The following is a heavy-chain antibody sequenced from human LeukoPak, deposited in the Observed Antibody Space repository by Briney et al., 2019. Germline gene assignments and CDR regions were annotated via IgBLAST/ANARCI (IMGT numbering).Heavy chain of an antibody. CDR2: IYSDGTS. D-gene: IGHD2-2*01. J-gene: IGHJ6*02. V-gene: IGHV3-53*01. CDR3: ARGYCSSTRCGMDV. CDR1: GFTVSNSF. Sequence: GGSLRLSCAASGFTVSNSFMSWIRRAPGKGLEWVSVIYSDGTSYYADSVKARFSISRDNSKNSLYLQMNSLRAEDTAVYYCARGYCSSTRCGMDVWGQGTTVTVSS.